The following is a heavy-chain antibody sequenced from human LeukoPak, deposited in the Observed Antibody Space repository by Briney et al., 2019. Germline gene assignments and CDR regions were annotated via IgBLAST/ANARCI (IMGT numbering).Heavy chain of an antibody. D-gene: IGHD6-13*01. V-gene: IGHV1-2*02. CDR2: INPNSGGT. J-gene: IGHJ4*02. Sequence: ASVKVSCKASGYTFTGYYMHRVRQAPGQGLEWMGWINPNSGGTNYAQKFQGRVTMTRDTSISTAYMELSRLRSDDAAVYYCAGSSGYSSSWYFDYWGQGTLVTVSS. CDR3: AGSSGYSSSWYFDY. CDR1: GYTFTGYY.